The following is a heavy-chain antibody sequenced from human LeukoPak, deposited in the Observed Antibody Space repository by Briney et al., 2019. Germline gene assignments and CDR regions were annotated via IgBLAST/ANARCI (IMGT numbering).Heavy chain of an antibody. CDR3: ARGRGRLVSWLQLGYYFDY. V-gene: IGHV4-34*01. CDR2: INHSGST. D-gene: IGHD5-24*01. Sequence: TSGTLSLTCAVYGGSFSGYYWSWIRQPPGKGLEWIGEINHSGSTNYNPSLKSRVTISVDTSKNQFSLKLSSVTAADTAVYYCARGRGRLVSWLQLGYYFDYWGQGTLVTVSP. CDR1: GGSFSGYY. J-gene: IGHJ4*02.